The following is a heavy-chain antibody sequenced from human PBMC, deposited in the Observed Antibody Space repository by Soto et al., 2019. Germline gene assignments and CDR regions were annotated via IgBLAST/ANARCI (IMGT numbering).Heavy chain of an antibody. Sequence: EVQLLESGGGLVQPGGSLRLSCAASGFTFSSYAMSWVRQAPGQGLEWVSTITGYGGNTYYADSVKGRLTISRDNSRNTLYVQMNRLRAEDTAVYYCAKGRGESNRYSFDYWGHGTLVTVSS. V-gene: IGHV3-23*01. CDR2: ITGYGGNT. J-gene: IGHJ4*01. D-gene: IGHD3-10*01. CDR3: AKGRGESNRYSFDY. CDR1: GFTFSSYA.